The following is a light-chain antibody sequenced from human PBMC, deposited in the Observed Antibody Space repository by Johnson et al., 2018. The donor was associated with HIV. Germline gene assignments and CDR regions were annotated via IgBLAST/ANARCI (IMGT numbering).Light chain of an antibody. J-gene: IGLJ1*01. Sequence: QSVLTQPPSVSAAPGQKVNISCSGSSSNIGNNYVSWYQQLPGTAPKVLIYDNHKRPSGIPDRVSGSKSGTSATLAITGLQTGDEADYYCGTWDSSLSAYVFGTGTKVTVL. CDR1: SSNIGNNY. CDR3: GTWDSSLSAYV. CDR2: DNH. V-gene: IGLV1-51*01.